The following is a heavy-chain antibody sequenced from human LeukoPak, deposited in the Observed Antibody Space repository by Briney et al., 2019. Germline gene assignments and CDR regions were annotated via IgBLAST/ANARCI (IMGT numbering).Heavy chain of an antibody. CDR1: GGSISSYY. V-gene: IGHV4-59*01. CDR2: IYYSGST. Sequence: SETLSLTCTVSGGSISSYYWSWIRQPPGKGLEWIGYIYYSGSTNYNPSLKSRVTISVDTSKNQFSPKLSSVTAADTAVYYCARARELGYCSSTSCYNYYYYGMDVWGQGTTVTVSS. CDR3: ARARELGYCSSTSCYNYYYYGMDV. D-gene: IGHD2-2*01. J-gene: IGHJ6*02.